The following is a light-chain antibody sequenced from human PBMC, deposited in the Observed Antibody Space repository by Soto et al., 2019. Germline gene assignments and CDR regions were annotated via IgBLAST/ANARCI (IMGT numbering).Light chain of an antibody. CDR1: QSVSSSY. Sequence: LTRSPGTLSLSPGERARLYSRASQSVSSSYLAWYQQKPALAPRLLIYDASSRATGIPDRFSGSGSGTDFTLTISRLEPEDFAVYYCQQYGNSLITSGQGTRLEIK. V-gene: IGKV3D-20*01. CDR2: DAS. CDR3: QQYGNSLIT. J-gene: IGKJ5*01.